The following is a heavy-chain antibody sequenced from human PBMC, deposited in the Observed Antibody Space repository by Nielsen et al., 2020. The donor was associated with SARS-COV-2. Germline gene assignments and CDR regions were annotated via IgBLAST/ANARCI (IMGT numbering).Heavy chain of an antibody. V-gene: IGHV5-51*01. J-gene: IGHJ6*02. CDR1: GSSFTSYW. D-gene: IGHD3-10*01. Sequence: GGSLRLSCKGSGSSFTSYWIGWVRQMPGKGLEWMGIIYPGDSDTRYSPSFQGQVTISADKSISTAYLQWSSLKASDTAMYYCARLSGFGEFFYYYYGMDVWGQGTTVTVSS. CDR3: ARLSGFGEFFYYYYGMDV. CDR2: IYPGDSDT.